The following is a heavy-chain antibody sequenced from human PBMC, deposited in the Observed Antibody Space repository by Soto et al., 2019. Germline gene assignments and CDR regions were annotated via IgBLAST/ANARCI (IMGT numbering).Heavy chain of an antibody. D-gene: IGHD1-7*01. CDR2: ISAYNGNT. CDR1: GYAFTSYG. CDR3: ASDQTTPCDVPPPGS. Sequence: QVQLVQSGPEVKKPGASVKISCKASGYAFTSYGFSWVRQAPGQGLEWMGWISAYNGNTHYAQNLQGRATMTTDTSTTTAYMELRSPRSDDTPVYYCASDQTTPCDVPPPGSCGQGTLVTVSS. V-gene: IGHV1-18*04. J-gene: IGHJ5*02.